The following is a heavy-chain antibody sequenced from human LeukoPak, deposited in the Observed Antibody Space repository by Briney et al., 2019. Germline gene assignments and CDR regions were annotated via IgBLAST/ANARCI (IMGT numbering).Heavy chain of an antibody. V-gene: IGHV3-30*04. CDR3: AREGGYSYGRFDY. J-gene: IGHJ4*02. CDR1: GLTFRSYA. CDR2: ISYGGTNK. Sequence: PGVSLRLPCAASGLTFRSYAMQWARRAPGRGGEGMAVISYGGTNKFYADSVKCRFTTSRDNSKNTLYLQMNSLRAEHTAVYYCAREGGYSYGRFDYWGQGTLVTVSS. D-gene: IGHD5-18*01.